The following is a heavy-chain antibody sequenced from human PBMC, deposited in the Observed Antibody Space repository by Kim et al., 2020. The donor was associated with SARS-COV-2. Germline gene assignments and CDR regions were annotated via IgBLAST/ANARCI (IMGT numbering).Heavy chain of an antibody. CDR2: INHSGST. J-gene: IGHJ4*02. V-gene: IGHV4-34*01. Sequence: SETLSLTCAVYGGSFSGYYWSWIRQPPGKGLEWIGEINHSGSTNYNPSLKSRVTISVDTSKNQFYLKLSSVTAADTAVYYCARGPFRTATTIDYWGQGTLVTVSS. CDR1: GGSFSGYY. CDR3: ARGPFRTATTIDY.